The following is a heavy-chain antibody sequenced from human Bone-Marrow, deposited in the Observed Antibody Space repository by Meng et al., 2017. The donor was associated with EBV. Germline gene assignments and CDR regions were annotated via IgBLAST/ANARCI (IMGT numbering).Heavy chain of an antibody. CDR2: VHYIGST. D-gene: IGHD6-19*01. CDR3: ARSPGSSGWNYYFDY. V-gene: IGHV4-61*01. Sequence: QVQLQESGPGLVKPSEXLSLTCTXSGGSVSSDNYYWSWIRQPPGKGLEWIGYVHYIGSTIDNPSLKSRVTISVDRSKNQFSLKLSSVTAADTAVYYCARSPGSSGWNYYFDYWGQGTLVTVAS. J-gene: IGHJ4*02. CDR1: GGSVSSDNYY.